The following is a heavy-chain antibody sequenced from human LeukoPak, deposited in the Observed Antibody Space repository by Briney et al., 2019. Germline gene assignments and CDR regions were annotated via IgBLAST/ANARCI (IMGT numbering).Heavy chain of an antibody. CDR2: IREDGTEK. Sequence: PGGSLRLSCTASGFTFSGAWMTWVRQAPGKGLEWVANIREDGTEKNYVDSVKGRFTISRDNAKNSLYLHMNSLRGEDTALYYCARVHHSSSWGTDDCWGQGTLVTVSS. J-gene: IGHJ4*02. CDR3: ARVHHSSSWGTDDC. V-gene: IGHV3-7*01. CDR1: GFTFSGAW. D-gene: IGHD6-13*01.